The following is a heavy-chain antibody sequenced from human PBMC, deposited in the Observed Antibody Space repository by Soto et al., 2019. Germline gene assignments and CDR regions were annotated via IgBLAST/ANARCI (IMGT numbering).Heavy chain of an antibody. CDR1: GYTFTSYG. J-gene: IGHJ4*02. V-gene: IGHV1-18*04. CDR3: AREFVDSSGYYYHFDS. CDR2: ISAYNGNT. Sequence: ASVKVSCKASGYTFTSYGISWVRQAPGQGLEWMGWISAYNGNTNYAQKLQGRVTMSTDTSTSTAYMELRSLRSDDTAVYYCAREFVDSSGYYYHFDSWGQGTLVTVSS. D-gene: IGHD3-22*01.